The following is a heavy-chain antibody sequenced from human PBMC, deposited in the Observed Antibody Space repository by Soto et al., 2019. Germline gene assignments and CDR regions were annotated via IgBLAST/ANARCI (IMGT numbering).Heavy chain of an antibody. D-gene: IGHD2-21*02. V-gene: IGHV3-23*01. CDR1: GFTFSTYA. J-gene: IGHJ4*02. Sequence: EVQLLESGGGLVQPGGSLRLSCAASGFTFSTYAMTWVRQAPGKGLEWVSAMSGRGGSTYYADSVKGRFTISRDNSKHTLYLQMNSLRGEDTAVYYCAKDLYCGGDCYWTFESWGQGTLVTVSS. CDR3: AKDLYCGGDCYWTFES. CDR2: MSGRGGST.